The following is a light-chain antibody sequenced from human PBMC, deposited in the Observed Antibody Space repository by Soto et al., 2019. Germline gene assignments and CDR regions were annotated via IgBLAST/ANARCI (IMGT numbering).Light chain of an antibody. CDR2: DVS. J-gene: IGLJ1*01. CDR3: SSSTSSNTDV. CDR1: SGDIGGYDY. V-gene: IGLV2-14*03. Sequence: QSVLTQPAPVSGSPGQSITISCTGTSGDIGGYDYVSWYQQHPGKAPKLMIYDVSNRPSGVSNRFSGSKSGTTASLTISGLQAEDEADYYCSSSTSSNTDVFGTGTKLTVL.